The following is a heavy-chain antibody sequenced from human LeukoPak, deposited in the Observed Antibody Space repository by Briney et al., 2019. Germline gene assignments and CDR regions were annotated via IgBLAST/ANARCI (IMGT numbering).Heavy chain of an antibody. CDR3: AGPSSGGRSGYAYYYYYYMDV. J-gene: IGHJ6*03. Sequence: PSETLSLTCAVYGGSFSGYYWSWIRQPPGKGLEWIGEINHSGSTNDNPSLKSRVTISVDTSKNQFSLKLSSVTAADTAVYYCAGPSSGGRSGYAYYYYYYMDVWGKGTTVTVSS. D-gene: IGHD3-3*01. V-gene: IGHV4-34*01. CDR2: INHSGST. CDR1: GGSFSGYY.